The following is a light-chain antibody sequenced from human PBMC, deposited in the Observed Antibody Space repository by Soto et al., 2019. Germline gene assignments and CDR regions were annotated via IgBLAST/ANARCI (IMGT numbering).Light chain of an antibody. V-gene: IGKV1-39*01. Sequence: DIQMTQSPSSLSASVGDRVNITCRASQSISSYLNWYQQKPGKAPKLLIYAASSLQSGVPSRFSGSGSGTEFTLTISGLQPDDFATSYCQHSWTVGQGTKV. J-gene: IGKJ1*01. CDR3: QHSWT. CDR2: AAS. CDR1: QSISSY.